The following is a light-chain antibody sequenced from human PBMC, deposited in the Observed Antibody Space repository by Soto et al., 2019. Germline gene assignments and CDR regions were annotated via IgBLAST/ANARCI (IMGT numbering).Light chain of an antibody. V-gene: IGKV3D-20*02. CDR1: QSLSSNF. Sequence: EIVLTQSPATLSLSPGERATLSCRASQSLSSNFLAWYQQKPGQPPRLLIYDSSTRATGFPDRFNGSGSRTDLTLTIIRLEPEDFAVYYCQQYNNWPRTLGQGTKVDIK. CDR2: DSS. J-gene: IGKJ1*01. CDR3: QQYNNWPRT.